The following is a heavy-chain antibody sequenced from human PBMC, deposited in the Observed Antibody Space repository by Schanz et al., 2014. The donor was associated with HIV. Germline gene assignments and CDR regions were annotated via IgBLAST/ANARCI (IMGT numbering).Heavy chain of an antibody. V-gene: IGHV3-23*04. CDR1: GFTFSDYS. J-gene: IGHJ4*02. Sequence: EVQLVESGGGLVQPGGSLRLSCAASGFTFSDYSMHWVRQAPGKGLEWVSTISAGVGTASYADSVKGRFTISRDNSKNTLYLQMTTLRIDDTAVYYCAKPEYDSRGNSQSHFDYWGQGTLVTVSS. CDR3: AKPEYDSRGNSQSHFDY. CDR2: ISAGVGTA. D-gene: IGHD3-22*01.